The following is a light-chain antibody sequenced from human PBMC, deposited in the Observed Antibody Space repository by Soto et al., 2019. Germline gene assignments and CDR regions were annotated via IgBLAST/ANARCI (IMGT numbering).Light chain of an antibody. V-gene: IGKV3-20*01. CDR1: QSVSSNY. Sequence: EIVLTQSPGTLSLSPGERATLSCRASQSVSSNYLAWYQQKPGQAPRLLIYGASSRATGIPDRFSGSGSGTDFTLTISRLETEDFVLYYWQQYGSSPPLNFGGGTKVEIK. J-gene: IGKJ4*01. CDR2: GAS. CDR3: QQYGSSPPLN.